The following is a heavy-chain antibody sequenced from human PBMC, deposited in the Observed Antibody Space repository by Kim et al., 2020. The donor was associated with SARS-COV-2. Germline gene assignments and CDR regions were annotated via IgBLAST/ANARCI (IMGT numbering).Heavy chain of an antibody. J-gene: IGHJ5*02. CDR3: ARDPSSIAVVREDWFDP. Sequence: GGSLRLSCAASGFTFSSYWMHWVRQAPGKGLVWVSRINSDGSSTSYADSVKGRFTISRDNAKNTLYLQMNSLRAEDTAVYYCARDPSSIAVVREDWFDPWGQGTLVTVSS. CDR1: GFTFSSYW. D-gene: IGHD6-19*01. V-gene: IGHV3-74*01. CDR2: INSDGSST.